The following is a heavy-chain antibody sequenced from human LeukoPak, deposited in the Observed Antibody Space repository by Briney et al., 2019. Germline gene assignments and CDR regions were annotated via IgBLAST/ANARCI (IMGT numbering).Heavy chain of an antibody. D-gene: IGHD6-13*01. V-gene: IGHV4-59*01. Sequence: SETLSLTCTVSGGSISSYYWSWIRQPPGKGLERIGYIYYSGSTNYNPSLKSRVTISVDTSKNQFSLKLSSVTAADTAVYYCARATGYSSSWYVFWFDPWGQGTLVTVSS. CDR2: IYYSGST. CDR3: ARATGYSSSWYVFWFDP. CDR1: GGSISSYY. J-gene: IGHJ5*02.